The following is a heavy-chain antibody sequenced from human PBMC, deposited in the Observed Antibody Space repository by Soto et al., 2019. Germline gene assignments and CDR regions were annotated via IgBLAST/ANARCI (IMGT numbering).Heavy chain of an antibody. CDR2: IKSKNDGGTT. Sequence: EVQLVESGGGLVKPGGSLRLSCAASGFTFSNAWMSWVRQAPGKGLEWVGRIKSKNDGGTTDYAAPVKGRFTISRDDSKNTLYLQMNSLKTEDTSVYYCNTGPIVVVTAALRDLYYYYYMDVWGKGTTVTVSS. D-gene: IGHD2-2*01. V-gene: IGHV3-15*01. CDR3: NTGPIVVVTAALRDLYYYYYMDV. J-gene: IGHJ6*03. CDR1: GFTFSNAW.